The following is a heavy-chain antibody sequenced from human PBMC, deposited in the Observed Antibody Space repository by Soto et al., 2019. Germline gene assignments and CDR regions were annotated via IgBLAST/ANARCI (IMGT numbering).Heavy chain of an antibody. Sequence: GSLRLSCAASGFTFSSYAMSWVRQAPGKGLEWVSGVSGGGFSTYYADSVKGRFTVSRDNSKNTLYLQMNSLRAEDTAVYYCAKDRDYDSYFDYWGQGTLVTVSS. J-gene: IGHJ4*02. D-gene: IGHD3-22*01. V-gene: IGHV3-23*01. CDR2: VSGGGFST. CDR1: GFTFSSYA. CDR3: AKDRDYDSYFDY.